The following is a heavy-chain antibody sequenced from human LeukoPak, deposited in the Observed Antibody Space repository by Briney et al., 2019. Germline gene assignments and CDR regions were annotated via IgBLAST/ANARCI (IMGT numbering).Heavy chain of an antibody. CDR1: GFTFSSYA. CDR3: AKSIYVYYYYGMDV. CDR2: ISGSGGST. J-gene: IGHJ6*02. Sequence: GGSLRLSCAASGFTFSSYAMSWVRQAPGKGLEWVSAISGSGGSTYYADSVKGRFTISRDNSKNTLYLQMNSLRAEDTAVYYCAKSIYVYYYYGMDVWGQGTTVTVSS. V-gene: IGHV3-23*01. D-gene: IGHD5/OR15-5a*01.